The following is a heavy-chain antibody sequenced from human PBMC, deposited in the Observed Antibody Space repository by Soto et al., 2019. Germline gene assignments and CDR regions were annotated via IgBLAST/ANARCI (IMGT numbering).Heavy chain of an antibody. CDR1: GYTFTSYG. D-gene: IGHD4-17*01. Sequence: QVQLVQSGAEVKKPGASVKVSCKASGYTFTSYGISWVRQAPGQGLEWMGWMSAYNGKTNYEQKLQGRVLMTTDTSTSTAYMERRSLRPDDTAVYYCAREDYGDFIDYWGQGTLVTVSS. J-gene: IGHJ4*02. V-gene: IGHV1-18*01. CDR3: AREDYGDFIDY. CDR2: MSAYNGKT.